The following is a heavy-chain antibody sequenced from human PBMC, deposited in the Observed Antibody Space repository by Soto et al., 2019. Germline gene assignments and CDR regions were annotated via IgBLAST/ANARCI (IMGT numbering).Heavy chain of an antibody. D-gene: IGHD2-2*01. Sequence: PGGSLRLSCAASGFTFSSYWMHWVRQAPGKGLVWVSRINSDGSSTSYADSVKGRFTISRDNAKNTLYLQMNSLRAEDTAVYYCEKNANANYYSSYMAVWGKGTTVPVSS. CDR1: GFTFSSYW. CDR2: INSDGSST. V-gene: IGHV3-74*01. CDR3: EKNANANYYSSYMAV. J-gene: IGHJ6*03.